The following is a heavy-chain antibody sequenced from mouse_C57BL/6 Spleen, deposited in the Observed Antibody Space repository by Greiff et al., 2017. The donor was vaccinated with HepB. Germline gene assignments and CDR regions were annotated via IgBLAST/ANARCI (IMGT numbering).Heavy chain of an antibody. V-gene: IGHV1-82*01. D-gene: IGHD4-1*01. J-gene: IGHJ2*01. CDR1: GYAFSSSW. Sequence: VQLQQSGPELVKPGASVKISCKASGYAFSSSWMNWVKQRPGKGLEWIGRIYPGDGDTNYNGKFKGKATLTADKSSSTAYMQLSSLTSEDSAVYFCASHTLGPFDYWGQGTTLTVSS. CDR3: ASHTLGPFDY. CDR2: IYPGDGDT.